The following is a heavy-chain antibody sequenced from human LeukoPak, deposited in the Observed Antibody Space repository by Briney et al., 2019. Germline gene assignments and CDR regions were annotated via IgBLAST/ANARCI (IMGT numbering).Heavy chain of an antibody. CDR1: GYTLTELS. D-gene: IGHD3-22*01. CDR3: ATAEYYYDSSGFSVRFDP. J-gene: IGHJ5*02. CDR2: FDPEDGET. Sequence: APVKVSCKVSGYTLTELSMHWVRQAPGKGLEWMGGFDPEDGETIYAQNFQGRVTMTEDTSTDTAYMELSSLRSEDTAVYYCATAEYYYDSSGFSVRFDPWGQGTLVTVSS. V-gene: IGHV1-24*01.